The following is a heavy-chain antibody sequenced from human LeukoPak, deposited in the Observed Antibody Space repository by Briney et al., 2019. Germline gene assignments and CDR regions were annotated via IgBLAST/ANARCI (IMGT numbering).Heavy chain of an antibody. Sequence: GGSLRLSCAASGFTVSSNYMSWVRQAPGKGLEWVSVIYSGGSTYYADSVKGRFTISRDNSKNTLYLQMNSLRAEDTAVYYCAREDVRGSYAFDYWGQGTLVTVSS. CDR1: GFTVSSNY. V-gene: IGHV3-53*01. D-gene: IGHD1-26*01. CDR2: IYSGGST. J-gene: IGHJ4*02. CDR3: AREDVRGSYAFDY.